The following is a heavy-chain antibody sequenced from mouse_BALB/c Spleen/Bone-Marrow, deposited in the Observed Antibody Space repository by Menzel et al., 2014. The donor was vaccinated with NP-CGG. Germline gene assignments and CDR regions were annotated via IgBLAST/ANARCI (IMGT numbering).Heavy chain of an antibody. Sequence: QVHVKQSGAELVRPGVSVKISCKGSGYTFTDYAMHWVKQSHAKSLEWIGVISTYYGDASYNQKFKGKATMTVDKSSSTAYMELARLTSEDSAIYYCARSGGYDYFDYWGQGTTLTVSS. CDR3: ARSGGYDYFDY. J-gene: IGHJ2*01. D-gene: IGHD2-2*01. V-gene: IGHV1S137*01. CDR1: GYTFTDYA. CDR2: ISTYYGDA.